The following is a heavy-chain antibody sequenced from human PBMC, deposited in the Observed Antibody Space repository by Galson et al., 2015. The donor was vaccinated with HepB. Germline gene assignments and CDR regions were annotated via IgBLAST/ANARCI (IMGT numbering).Heavy chain of an antibody. V-gene: IGHV1-69*04. Sequence: SVKVSCKASGGAFNSYAISWVREAPGQGLEWMGRIIPSLGIANYAQKFQDRVTITADKSTSTAYMELSSLRSEDTAVYYCARDPHDFATMIVMDDGVWYFDYWGQGTLVTVSS. D-gene: IGHD3-22*01. CDR2: IIPSLGIA. CDR1: GGAFNSYA. J-gene: IGHJ4*01. CDR3: ARDPHDFATMIVMDDGVWYFDY.